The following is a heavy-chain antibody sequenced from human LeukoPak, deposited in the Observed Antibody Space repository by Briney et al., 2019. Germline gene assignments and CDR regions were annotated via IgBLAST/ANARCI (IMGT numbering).Heavy chain of an antibody. CDR2: ISGSGGST. V-gene: IGHV3-23*01. CDR3: AKESLSMLAYCGGDCYLDY. CDR1: GFTFSSYA. D-gene: IGHD2-21*02. Sequence: QPGGSLRLSCAASGFTFSSYAMSWVRQAPGKGLEWVSAISGSGGSTYYADSVKGRFTISRDNSKNTLYLQMNSLRAEDTAVYYCAKESLSMLAYCGGDCYLDYWGQGTLVTVSS. J-gene: IGHJ4*02.